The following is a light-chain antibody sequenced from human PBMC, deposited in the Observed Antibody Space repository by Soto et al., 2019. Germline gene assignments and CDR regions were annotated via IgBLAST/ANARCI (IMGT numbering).Light chain of an antibody. CDR2: DAS. CDR3: QQYNSYSGK. J-gene: IGKJ1*01. CDR1: QTINSW. V-gene: IGKV1-5*01. Sequence: DSQMPQSPYTLSASVLYRLTITLRASQTINSWLAWYRQKPGKAPKVLIFDASSLKTGVPSRFSGGGSGTEFSLTISSLQPDDFATYYCQQYNSYSGKCGQGNTGAIK.